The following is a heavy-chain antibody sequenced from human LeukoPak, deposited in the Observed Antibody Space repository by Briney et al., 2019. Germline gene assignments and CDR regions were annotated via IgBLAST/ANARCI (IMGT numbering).Heavy chain of an antibody. J-gene: IGHJ4*02. CDR1: GYTFTNYH. Sequence: ASVTVSCKASGYTFTNYHINWVRQATGQGLEWMGWMNPNNGDSGYAQKFQGRATITRDTSITTSYMELRSLRSDDPAVYFCARTTSFTASGYDYWGQGTLVTVSS. CDR3: ARTTSFTASGYDY. CDR2: MNPNNGDS. D-gene: IGHD6-25*01. V-gene: IGHV1-8*03.